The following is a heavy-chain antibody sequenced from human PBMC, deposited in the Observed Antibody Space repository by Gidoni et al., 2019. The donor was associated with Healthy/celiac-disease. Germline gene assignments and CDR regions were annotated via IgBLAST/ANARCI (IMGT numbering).Heavy chain of an antibody. Sequence: EVQLLESGGGLVPPGGSLRLSCAASGFTFSSYAMSWVRQAPGKGLEWVSGISGSGGSTYYADSVKGRFTISRDNSKNTLYLKMNSLRAEDTAVYYCAKDNEDGYTYDAFDIWGQGTMVTVSS. D-gene: IGHD5-12*01. V-gene: IGHV3-23*01. J-gene: IGHJ3*02. CDR1: GFTFSSYA. CDR2: ISGSGGST. CDR3: AKDNEDGYTYDAFDI.